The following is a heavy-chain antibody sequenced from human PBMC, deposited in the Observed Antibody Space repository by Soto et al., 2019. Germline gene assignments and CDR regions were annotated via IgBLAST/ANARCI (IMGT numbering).Heavy chain of an antibody. J-gene: IGHJ6*02. CDR1: GGSFGGYY. D-gene: IGHD6-13*01. Sequence: SETLSLTCAVYGGSFGGYYWSWIRQPPGKRLEWIGEINHSGSTNYNPSLKSRVNISVDTSKNQFSPKLSSVTAAATAVYYCARGGAAAGTGYYYYGMDVWGQGTTVTVS. CDR3: ARGGAAAGTGYYYYGMDV. CDR2: INHSGST. V-gene: IGHV4-34*01.